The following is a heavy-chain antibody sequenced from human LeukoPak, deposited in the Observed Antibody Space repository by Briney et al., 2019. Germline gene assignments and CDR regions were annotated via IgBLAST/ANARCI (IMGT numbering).Heavy chain of an antibody. J-gene: IGHJ5*02. D-gene: IGHD3-22*01. CDR2: IKQDGSEK. Sequence: PGGSLRLSCAASGFTFSSYWMSWVRQAPGKGLEWVANIKQDGSEKYYVDSVKGRFTISRDNAKNPLYLQMNSLRAEDTAVYYCARDSSGYSDGVWFDPWGQGTLVTVSS. CDR1: GFTFSSYW. CDR3: ARDSSGYSDGVWFDP. V-gene: IGHV3-7*01.